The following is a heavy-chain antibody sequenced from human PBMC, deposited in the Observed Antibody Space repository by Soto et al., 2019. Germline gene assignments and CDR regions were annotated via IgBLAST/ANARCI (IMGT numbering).Heavy chain of an antibody. D-gene: IGHD1-26*01. V-gene: IGHV3-23*01. CDR2: ISGGGGHT. Sequence: GSLRLSCKGSGFIFNKHAMNWVRQAPGKGLEWVSGISGGGGHTYYADSVKGRFTISRDNSKNTLFLQMKSLTAEDTAVYFCAKDFLGAMYNCFDPWGQGTLVTVSS. CDR1: GFIFNKHA. CDR3: AKDFLGAMYNCFDP. J-gene: IGHJ5*02.